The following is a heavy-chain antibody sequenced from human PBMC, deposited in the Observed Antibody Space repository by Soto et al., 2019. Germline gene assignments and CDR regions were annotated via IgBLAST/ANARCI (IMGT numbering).Heavy chain of an antibody. Sequence: QVQLQESGPGLVKPSGTLSLTCAVSGGSISSSHWWTWVRQSPGKGLEYIGEISHSGTSNSSPSLKSRVSLSVAGSKNHFSLTLPSVTAADSAVYYCARVVLSITRGDFDACGQGTPVIVSS. J-gene: IGHJ3*01. CDR1: GGSISSSHW. CDR3: ARVVLSITRGDFDA. D-gene: IGHD2-21*01. CDR2: ISHSGTS. V-gene: IGHV4-4*02.